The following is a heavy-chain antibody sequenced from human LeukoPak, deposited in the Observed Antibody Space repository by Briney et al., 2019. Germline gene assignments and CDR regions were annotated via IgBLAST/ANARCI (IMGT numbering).Heavy chain of an antibody. CDR3: ARGYFVLLWYFDY. CDR2: ISYDGSNK. D-gene: IGHD3-9*01. J-gene: IGHJ4*02. V-gene: IGHV3-30*19. CDR1: GFTFSSYG. Sequence: GGSLRLSCAASGFTFSSYGMHWVRQAPGKGLEWVAVISYDGSNKYYADSVKGRFTISRDNSKNTLYLQMNSLRAEDPAVYYCARGYFVLLWYFDYWGQGTLVTVSS.